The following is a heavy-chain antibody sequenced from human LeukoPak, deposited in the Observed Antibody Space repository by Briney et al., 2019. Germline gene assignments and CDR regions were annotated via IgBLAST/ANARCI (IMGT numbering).Heavy chain of an antibody. V-gene: IGHV3-7*03. CDR3: ARDRMVYAI. CDR1: RFSFWNYW. CDR2: IKEDGSEK. J-gene: IGHJ4*02. D-gene: IGHD2-8*01. Sequence: GGSLRLSCAASRFSFWNYWMSWVRQAPGKGLEWVANIKEDGSEKYYVDSVKGRFTISRDNSKNTLYLQMNNLRAEDTAVYYCARDRMVYAIWGQGTLVTVSS.